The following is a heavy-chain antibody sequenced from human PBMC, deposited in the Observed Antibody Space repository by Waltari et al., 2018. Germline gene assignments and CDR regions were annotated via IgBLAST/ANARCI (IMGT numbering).Heavy chain of an antibody. J-gene: IGHJ6*02. V-gene: IGHV1-69*13. CDR2: IIPIFGTA. Sequence: QVQLVQSGAEVKKPGSSVTVSCKASGGTFSSYAISWVRQAPGQGLEWMGGIIPIFGTANYAQKFQGRVTITADESTSTAYMELSSLRSEDTAVYYCASRWELPDNYYYGMDVWGQGTTVTVSS. CDR1: GGTFSSYA. CDR3: ASRWELPDNYYYGMDV. D-gene: IGHD1-26*01.